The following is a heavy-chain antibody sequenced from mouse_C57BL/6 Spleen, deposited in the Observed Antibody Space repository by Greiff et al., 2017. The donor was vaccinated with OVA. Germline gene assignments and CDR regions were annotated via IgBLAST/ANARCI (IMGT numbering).Heavy chain of an antibody. CDR2: IRSKSSNYST. CDR3: VRGGGYYFDY. Sequence: DVQLQESGGGLVQPKGSLKLSCAASGFTFTTYAMHWVRQAPGKGLEWVARIRSKSSNYSTYYADSLQDSFPISRDDSQSMLYLQMNNLKTEDTAMYYCVRGGGYYFDYWGQGTTLTVSS. J-gene: IGHJ2*01. V-gene: IGHV10-3*01. CDR1: GFTFTTYA.